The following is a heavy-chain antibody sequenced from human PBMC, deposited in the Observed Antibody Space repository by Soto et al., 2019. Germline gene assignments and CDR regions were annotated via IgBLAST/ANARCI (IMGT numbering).Heavy chain of an antibody. D-gene: IGHD2-15*01. CDR1: GFTFSSYG. V-gene: IGHV3-33*01. Sequence: QVQLVESGGGVVQPGRSLRLSCAASGFTFSSYGMHWVRQAPGKGLEWVAVIWYDGSNKYYADSVKGRFTISRDNSKNTLYLQMNSLRAEDTAVYYCAREGSCSGGSCSIAYWGQGTLVTVSS. CDR3: AREGSCSGGSCSIAY. J-gene: IGHJ4*02. CDR2: IWYDGSNK.